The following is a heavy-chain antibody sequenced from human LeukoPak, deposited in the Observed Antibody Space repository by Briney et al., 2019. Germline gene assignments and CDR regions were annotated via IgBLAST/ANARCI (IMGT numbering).Heavy chain of an antibody. D-gene: IGHD5-24*01. CDR1: AYTFTSYG. CDR2: ISAYSGNT. CDR3: ARRDGYSSSLDY. Sequence: GAAVKVSFKSSAYTFTSYGISWVRQAPGQGREWVGLISAYSGNTNSKQKPQGWGPMTRDTATSTGYTQRRSLRPDETAVYYCARRDGYSSSLDYWGQGTLVTVSS. V-gene: IGHV1-18*01. J-gene: IGHJ4*02.